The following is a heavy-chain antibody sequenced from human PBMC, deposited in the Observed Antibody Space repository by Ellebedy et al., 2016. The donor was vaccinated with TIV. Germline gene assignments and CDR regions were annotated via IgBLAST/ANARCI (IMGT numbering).Heavy chain of an antibody. D-gene: IGHD2-2*01. CDR3: ARATRYCSSTSCYFWYFDL. CDR2: IYYSGST. V-gene: IGHV4-59*08. J-gene: IGHJ2*01. Sequence: SETLSLTCTVSGGSISSYYWSWIRQPPGKGLEWIGYIYYSGSTNYNPSLKSRVTISVDTSKNQFSLKLSSVTAADTAVYYCARATRYCSSTSCYFWYFDLWGRGTLVTVSS. CDR1: GGSISSYY.